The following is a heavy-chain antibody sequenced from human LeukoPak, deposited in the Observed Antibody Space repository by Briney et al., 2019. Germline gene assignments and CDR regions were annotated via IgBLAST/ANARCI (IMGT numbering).Heavy chain of an antibody. V-gene: IGHV3-33*08. CDR3: ARETYSDYYYYYGMDV. CDR1: GFTFSSYG. Sequence: PGGSLRLSCAASGFTFSSYGMHWVRQAPGKGLEWVAVIWYDGSNKYYADSVKGRFTISRGNSKNTLYLQMNSLRAEDTAVYYCARETYSDYYYYYGMDVWGQGTTVTVSS. J-gene: IGHJ6*02. D-gene: IGHD4-17*01. CDR2: IWYDGSNK.